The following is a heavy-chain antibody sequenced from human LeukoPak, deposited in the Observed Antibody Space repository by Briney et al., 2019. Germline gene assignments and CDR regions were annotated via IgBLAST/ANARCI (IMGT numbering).Heavy chain of an antibody. V-gene: IGHV3-13*01. CDR1: GFTFTNYY. Sequence: GGSETLSCAPSGFTFTNYYMHWARQATGEGLEWVSDIDTDGHTYYIDSVKGRFTISKENAKNSLYLQMNSLRAGDTAVYYCIRGGDGFDPWGQGTLVTVSS. J-gene: IGHJ5*02. CDR2: IDTDGHT. CDR3: IRGGDGFDP. D-gene: IGHD3-10*01.